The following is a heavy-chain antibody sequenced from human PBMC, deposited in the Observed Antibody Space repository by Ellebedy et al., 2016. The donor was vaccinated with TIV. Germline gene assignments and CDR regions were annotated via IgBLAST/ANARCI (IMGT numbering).Heavy chain of an antibody. CDR1: GFTFSGSA. V-gene: IGHV3-73*01. D-gene: IGHD3-3*01. CDR3: ARGVSALGIPVGY. CDR2: IRSKANSYAT. Sequence: PGGSLRLSCAASGFTFSGSAIHWVRQASGKGLEWVGRIRSKANSYATAYAASVDGRFGISRDDSENTAYLQMNSLRAEDTAVYFCARGVSALGIPVGYWGQGTLVTVSS. J-gene: IGHJ4*02.